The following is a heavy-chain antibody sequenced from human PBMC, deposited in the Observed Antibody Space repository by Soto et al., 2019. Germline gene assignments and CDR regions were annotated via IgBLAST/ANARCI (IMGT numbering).Heavy chain of an antibody. Sequence: SETLSLTCTVSGGSISSGDHYWSWVRQPPGKGLEWIAYIYYSGTTYYNPSLKSRVTMSVDTSKNQFSLNLSSVTAADTAVYYCATYYDSSGPTFDYWGQGXLVTVHS. J-gene: IGHJ4*02. CDR2: IYYSGTT. CDR3: ATYYDSSGPTFDY. D-gene: IGHD3-22*01. V-gene: IGHV4-30-4*01. CDR1: GGSISSGDHY.